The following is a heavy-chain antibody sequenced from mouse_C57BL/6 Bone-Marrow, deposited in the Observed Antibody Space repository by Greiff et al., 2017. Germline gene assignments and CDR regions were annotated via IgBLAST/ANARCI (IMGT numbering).Heavy chain of an antibody. D-gene: IGHD1-1*01. CDR1: GYTFTSYD. J-gene: IGHJ1*03. CDR2: IYPRDGST. CDR3: ARLECDGSSGDWYLDV. Sequence: VQLQQSGPELVKPGASVKLSCKASGYTFTSYDINWVKQRPGQGLEWIGWIYPRDGSTKYNEKFKGKATLTVDTSSSTAYMELQSLTSEDAAVYFCARLECDGSSGDWYLDVWGTGTTVTVSS. V-gene: IGHV1-85*01.